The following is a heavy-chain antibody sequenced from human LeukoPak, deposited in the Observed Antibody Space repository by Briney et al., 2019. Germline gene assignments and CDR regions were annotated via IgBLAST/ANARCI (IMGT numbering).Heavy chain of an antibody. Sequence: KPSETLSLTCTVSGGSINGYYWNWIRQSAGKRLEWIGRISDSGYANYNPSLQSRLTMSVDTSKSQFSLRLSSVTAADTAVYYCARGEHTCDYWGQGTLVTVSS. V-gene: IGHV4-4*07. J-gene: IGHJ4*02. CDR3: ARGEHTCDY. CDR2: ISDSGYA. CDR1: GGSINGYY. D-gene: IGHD1-26*01.